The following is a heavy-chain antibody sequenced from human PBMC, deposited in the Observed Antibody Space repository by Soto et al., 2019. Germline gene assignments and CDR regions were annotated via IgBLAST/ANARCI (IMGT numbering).Heavy chain of an antibody. Sequence: LRLSCAASGFNFATYSMSWVRQAPGKGLEWVAGISDGVDRAYYGDSVKGRFTISRYTSKNMLYLHMNSLRAEDTAIYYCARYTAVADPYYFDYWGQGTLVTVSS. V-gene: IGHV3-23*01. CDR1: GFNFATYS. CDR3: ARYTAVADPYYFDY. CDR2: ISDGVDRA. J-gene: IGHJ4*02. D-gene: IGHD6-19*01.